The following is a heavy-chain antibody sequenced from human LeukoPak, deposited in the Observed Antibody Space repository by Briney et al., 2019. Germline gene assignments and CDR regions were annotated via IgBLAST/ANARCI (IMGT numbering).Heavy chain of an antibody. CDR3: ARAKKRSGRSRNFYLDV. CDR1: DDPINSGVYY. CDR2: IYTSGTTT. D-gene: IGHD1-26*01. Sequence: SETLSLTRAVSDDPINSGVYYWNWIRQPAGKGLEWIGHIYTSGTTTNSNPSLKSRVAISLDTSKNHFSLKLSSVTAADTAVYYCARAKKRSGRSRNFYLDVWGKGTTVTVSS. J-gene: IGHJ6*03. V-gene: IGHV4-61*09.